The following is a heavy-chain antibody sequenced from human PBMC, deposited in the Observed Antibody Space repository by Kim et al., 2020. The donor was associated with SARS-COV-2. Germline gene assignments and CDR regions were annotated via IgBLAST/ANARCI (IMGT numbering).Heavy chain of an antibody. CDR2: IYYSGST. J-gene: IGHJ5*02. V-gene: IGHV4-59*01. Sequence: SETLSLTCTVSGGSISSYYWSWIRQPPGKGLEWIGYIYYSGSTKYNPSLKSRVIILVDTSKNQFSLKLSSMTAVDTAVYYCATGSKVRGVINWFDIWGQG. CDR1: GGSISSYY. CDR3: ATGSKVRGVINWFDI. D-gene: IGHD3-10*01.